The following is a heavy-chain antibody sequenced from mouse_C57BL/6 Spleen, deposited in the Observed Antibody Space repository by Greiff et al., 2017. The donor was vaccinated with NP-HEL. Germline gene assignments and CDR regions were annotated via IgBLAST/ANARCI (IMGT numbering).Heavy chain of an antibody. CDR3: ARYYYGSSYWYFDV. CDR2: IWTGGGT. CDR1: GFSLTSYA. J-gene: IGHJ1*03. D-gene: IGHD1-1*01. V-gene: IGHV2-9-1*01. Sequence: QVQLKQSGPGLVAPSQSLSITCTVSGFSLTSYAISWVRQPPGKGLEWLGVIWTGGGTNYNSALKSRLSISKDNSKSQVFLKMNSLQTDDTARYYCARYYYGSSYWYFDVWGTGTTVTVSS.